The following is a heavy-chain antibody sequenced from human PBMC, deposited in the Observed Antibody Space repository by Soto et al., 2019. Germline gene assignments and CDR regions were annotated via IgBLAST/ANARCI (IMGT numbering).Heavy chain of an antibody. Sequence: SETLSLTCPVSGGSISYNSYYWGWIRQPPGKGLEWVGGIFYTGTTYYSPSLKDRVTISVDTSKNSFSLNLTSVTAADTAVYFCARLVVVAPVANAWGQGTLVTVSS. CDR3: ARLVVVAPVANA. D-gene: IGHD2-2*01. CDR2: IFYTGTT. V-gene: IGHV4-39*02. J-gene: IGHJ5*02. CDR1: GGSISYNSYY.